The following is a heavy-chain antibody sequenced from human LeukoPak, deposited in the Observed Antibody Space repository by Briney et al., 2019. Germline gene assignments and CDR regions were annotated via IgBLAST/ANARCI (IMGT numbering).Heavy chain of an antibody. CDR1: GFTFSSYA. CDR2: ISGSGGST. J-gene: IGHJ4*02. V-gene: IGHV3-23*01. Sequence: PGGSLRLSCAASGFTFSSYAMSWVRQAPGKGLEWVSAISGSGGSTYYADPVKGRFTISRDNSKNTLYLQMNSLRAEDTAVYYCAKDLINLQANYFDYWGQGTLVTVSS. D-gene: IGHD1-1*01. CDR3: AKDLINLQANYFDY.